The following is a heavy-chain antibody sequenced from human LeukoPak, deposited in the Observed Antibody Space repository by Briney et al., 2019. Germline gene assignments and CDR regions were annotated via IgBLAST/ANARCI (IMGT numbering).Heavy chain of an antibody. V-gene: IGHV1-18*01. J-gene: IGHJ6*03. CDR3: ARDRGYYYYMDV. CDR2: ISAYNGNT. Sequence: ASVEVSCKASGYTFTSYGISWVRQAPRQGLEWMGWISAYNGNTNYAQKLQGRVTMTTDTSTSTAYMELRSLRSDDTAVYYCARDRGYYYYMDVWGKGTTVTISS. CDR1: GYTFTSYG.